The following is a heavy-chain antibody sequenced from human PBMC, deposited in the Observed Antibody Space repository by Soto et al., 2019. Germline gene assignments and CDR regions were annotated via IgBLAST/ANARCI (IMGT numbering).Heavy chain of an antibody. CDR1: GGSISRGDYY. CDR3: ARATIVLVPAAMVSHWFDP. V-gene: IGHV4-30-4*01. D-gene: IGHD2-2*01. J-gene: IGHJ5*02. Sequence: QVQLQESGPGLVKPSQTLSLTCTVSGGSISRGDYYWSWIRQPPGKGLEWIGYIYYSGSTYYNPSLRSRVTISVDTSKNQFSLKLSSVTAADTAVYYCARATIVLVPAAMVSHWFDPWGQGTLVTVSS. CDR2: IYYSGST.